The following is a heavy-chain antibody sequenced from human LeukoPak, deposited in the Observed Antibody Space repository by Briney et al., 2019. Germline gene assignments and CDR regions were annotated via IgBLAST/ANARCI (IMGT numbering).Heavy chain of an antibody. CDR3: AKGTSGIIAGGHDYYMDV. CDR1: GFTFSTYA. CDR2: ISGSGGST. J-gene: IGHJ6*03. D-gene: IGHD6-13*01. V-gene: IGHV3-23*01. Sequence: GGSLRLSCAASGFTFSTYAMSWVRQAPGKGLEWVSAISGSGGSTNSADSVKGRFTISRDNSKNALYLQMISLRPEDTAVYFCAKGTSGIIAGGHDYYMDVWGKGTTVTISS.